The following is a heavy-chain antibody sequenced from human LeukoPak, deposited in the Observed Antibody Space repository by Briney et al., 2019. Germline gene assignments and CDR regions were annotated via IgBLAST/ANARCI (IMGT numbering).Heavy chain of an antibody. V-gene: IGHV4-59*01. CDR2: IYNSGST. CDR3: ARFKRAGGWSYFDY. Sequence: SETLSLTGTVSGGSISTYYWSWIRKPPGKGLEWIGHIYNSGSTNYSPSLKSRVTISVDTSKNQFSLKLSSVTAADTAVYYCARFKRAGGWSYFDYWGQGTLVTVSS. D-gene: IGHD6-19*01. J-gene: IGHJ4*02. CDR1: GGSISTYY.